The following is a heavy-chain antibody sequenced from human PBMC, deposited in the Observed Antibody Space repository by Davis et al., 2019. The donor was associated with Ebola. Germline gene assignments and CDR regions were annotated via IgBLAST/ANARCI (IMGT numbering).Heavy chain of an antibody. V-gene: IGHV4-34*01. CDR3: AREGPFGESNFGY. CDR2: INHSGST. D-gene: IGHD3-10*01. Sequence: MPSETLSLTCAVYGGFFSGYYWSWIRQPPGKGLEWIGEINHSGSTNYNPSLKSRVAVSVDTSKNQFSLKLSSLTAADTAVYYCAREGPFGESNFGYWGQGTLVTVSS. J-gene: IGHJ4*02. CDR1: GGFFSGYY.